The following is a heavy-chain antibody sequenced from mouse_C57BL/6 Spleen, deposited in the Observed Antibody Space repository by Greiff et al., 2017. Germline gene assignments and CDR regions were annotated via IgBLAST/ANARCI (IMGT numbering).Heavy chain of an antibody. CDR1: GYTFTDYY. D-gene: IGHD1-1*01. CDR3: AKSTVVAPGFAY. J-gene: IGHJ3*01. Sequence: QVQLQQSGAELVKPGASVKISCKASGYTFTDYYINWVKQRPGQGLEWIGKIGPGSGSTYYNEKFKSKATLTADKSSSTAYMQLSSLTSEDSAVYFCAKSTVVAPGFAYWGQGTLVTVSA. CDR2: IGPGSGST. V-gene: IGHV1-77*01.